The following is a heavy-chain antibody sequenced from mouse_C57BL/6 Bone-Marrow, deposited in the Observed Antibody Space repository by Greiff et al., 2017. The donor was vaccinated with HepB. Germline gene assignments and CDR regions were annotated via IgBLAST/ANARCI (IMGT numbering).Heavy chain of an antibody. D-gene: IGHD2-3*01. CDR2: IYPRSGNT. V-gene: IGHV1-81*01. J-gene: IGHJ4*01. Sequence: QVQLQQSGAELARPGASVKLSCKASGYTFTSYGISWVKQRTGQGLEWIGEIYPRSGNTYYNAKFKGKATLTADKSSSTAYMELRSLTSEYSAVYFRARSDGYYAMDYWGQGTSVTVSS. CDR1: GYTFTSYG. CDR3: ARSDGYYAMDY.